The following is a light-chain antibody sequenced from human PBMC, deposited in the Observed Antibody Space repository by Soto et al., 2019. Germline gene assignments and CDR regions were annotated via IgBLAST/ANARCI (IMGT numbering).Light chain of an antibody. CDR3: QQYDNLPPCT. CDR1: QDISNY. V-gene: IGKV1-33*01. Sequence: DIPMTQSPSSLSASVGDRVTITCQASQDISNYLNWYQQKPGKAPKLLIYDASNLETGVPSRFSGSGSGTDFTFTISSLQPEDIATYYCQQYDNLPPCTFGPGTKVDIK. CDR2: DAS. J-gene: IGKJ3*01.